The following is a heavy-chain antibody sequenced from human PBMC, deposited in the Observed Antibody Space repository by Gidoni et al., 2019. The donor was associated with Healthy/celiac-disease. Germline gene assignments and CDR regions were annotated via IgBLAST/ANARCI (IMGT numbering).Heavy chain of an antibody. D-gene: IGHD6-13*01. CDR3: AKGYSSSWYFDY. Sequence: QVQLQESGPGLVKPSETLYLTCTVSGGSISSYYWSWIRQPPGKGLEWSGYIYYSRSTNYNPSLKNRVTRSVDTSKNQCSLKLSSVTAAETAVYYCAKGYSSSWYFDYWGRGTLVTVSS. CDR1: GGSISSYY. CDR2: IYYSRST. V-gene: IGHV4-59*01. J-gene: IGHJ4*02.